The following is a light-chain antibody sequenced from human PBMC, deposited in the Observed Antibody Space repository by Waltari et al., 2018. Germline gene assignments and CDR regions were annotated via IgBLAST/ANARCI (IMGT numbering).Light chain of an antibody. CDR3: QQRSDWPSLT. V-gene: IGKV3-11*01. CDR2: DAS. J-gene: IGKJ4*01. Sequence: EIVLTQSPVPLSLSPGERATLSCRASQSVSSNLACYQQKPGPAPRLLIYDASSRATGIPARFSGGGSGTDFTLTISSLEPEDFAVYYCQQRSDWPSLTFGGGTRVEIK. CDR1: QSVSSN.